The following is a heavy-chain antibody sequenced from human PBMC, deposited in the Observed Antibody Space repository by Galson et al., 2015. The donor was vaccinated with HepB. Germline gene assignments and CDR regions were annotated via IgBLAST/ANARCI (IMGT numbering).Heavy chain of an antibody. CDR3: ARDYYDSSGYYEPGGY. CDR1: GYSFTSYW. Sequence: QSGAEVKKPGESLRISCTGSGYSFTSYWISWVRQMPGKGLEWMGRIDPSDSYTNYSPSFQGHVTISADKSISTAYLQWSSLKASDTAMYYCARDYYDSSGYYEPGGYWGQGTLVTVSS. CDR2: IDPSDSYT. J-gene: IGHJ4*02. D-gene: IGHD3-22*01. V-gene: IGHV5-10-1*01.